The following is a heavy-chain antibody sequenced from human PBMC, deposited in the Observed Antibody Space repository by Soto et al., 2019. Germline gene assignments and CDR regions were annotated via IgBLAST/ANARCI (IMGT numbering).Heavy chain of an antibody. Sequence: GGSLRLSCAASGFTFSSYGMHWVRQAPGKGLEWVAVIWYDGSNKYYADSVKGRFTISRDNSKNTLYLQMNSLRAEDTAVYYCARDPSNSGYDYYYYYYMDVWGKGTTVTVSS. J-gene: IGHJ6*03. D-gene: IGHD5-12*01. CDR1: GFTFSSYG. V-gene: IGHV3-33*01. CDR3: ARDPSNSGYDYYYYYYMDV. CDR2: IWYDGSNK.